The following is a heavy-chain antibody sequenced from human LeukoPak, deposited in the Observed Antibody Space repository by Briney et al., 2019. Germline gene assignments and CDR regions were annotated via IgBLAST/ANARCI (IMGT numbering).Heavy chain of an antibody. D-gene: IGHD3-16*02. J-gene: IGHJ4*02. CDR1: GGSISSYY. CDR2: INHSGST. CDR3: ARASSKNYVWGSYRSTFDY. V-gene: IGHV4-34*01. Sequence: SETLSLTCTVSGGSISSYYWSWIRQPPGKGLEWIGEINHSGSTSYNPSLKSRVTISVDTSKNQFSLKLSSVTAADTAVYYCARASSKNYVWGSYRSTFDYWGQGTLVTVSS.